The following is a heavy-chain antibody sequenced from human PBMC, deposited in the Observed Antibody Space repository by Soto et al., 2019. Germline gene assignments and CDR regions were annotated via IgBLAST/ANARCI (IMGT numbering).Heavy chain of an antibody. Sequence: SEPLSLTRAVYGGSFSGYYCSWIRQPPGKGLEWIGEINHSGSTNYNPSLKSRVTISVDTPKNQFSLKLSSVTAADTAVYYCARGRIGYCSSSSCYGRTHYRIDVWSQGTSVPV. CDR2: INHSGST. D-gene: IGHD2-2*01. J-gene: IGHJ6*02. V-gene: IGHV4-34*01. CDR3: ARGRIGYCSSSSCYGRTHYRIDV. CDR1: GGSFSGYY.